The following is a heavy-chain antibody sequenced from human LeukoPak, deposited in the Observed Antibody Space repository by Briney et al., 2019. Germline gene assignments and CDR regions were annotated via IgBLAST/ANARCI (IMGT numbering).Heavy chain of an antibody. CDR3: ARGIIMIGNYCYMDV. J-gene: IGHJ6*03. D-gene: IGHD3-22*01. V-gene: IGHV1-69*05. CDR2: IIAVFGTA. CDR1: GGTFSSYA. Sequence: SVKVSCAASGGTFSSYAISWVRQSPGQGLEWMRGIIAVFGTANYAQTLQGRVTITTDESTSTAYMELNSLGCEDTAVYYCARGIIMIGNYCYMDVWGEKTTVTVPS.